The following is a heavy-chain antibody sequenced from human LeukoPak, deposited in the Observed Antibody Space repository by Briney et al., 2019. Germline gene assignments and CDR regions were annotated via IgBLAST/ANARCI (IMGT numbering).Heavy chain of an antibody. Sequence: GRALRLSCAASRFTFTNYWMSWVRQAPGKGLEGVANINQDGSVNYYMDSIKGRFTISRDNAKNSLFLQMNSLRADDTDVYYCARIGYSSSSLGYWGQGTLVTVSS. J-gene: IGHJ4*02. CDR3: ARIGYSSSSLGY. V-gene: IGHV3-7*01. CDR1: RFTFTNYW. CDR2: INQDGSVN. D-gene: IGHD6-6*01.